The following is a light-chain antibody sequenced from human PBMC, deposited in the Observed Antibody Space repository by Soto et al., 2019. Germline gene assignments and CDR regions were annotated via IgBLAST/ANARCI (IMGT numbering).Light chain of an antibody. J-gene: IGKJ1*01. CDR1: QGISRS. CDR3: QQLNSYPPWT. CDR2: TAS. V-gene: IGKV1-9*01. Sequence: DIQLTQSPSFLPASVGDRVTITCRASQGISRSLAWYQQKPGKAPELLIYTASTLQSGVPSRFSGSGSGTEFTLTISRLQPEDFATYYCQQLNSYPPWTFGQGTKVEIK.